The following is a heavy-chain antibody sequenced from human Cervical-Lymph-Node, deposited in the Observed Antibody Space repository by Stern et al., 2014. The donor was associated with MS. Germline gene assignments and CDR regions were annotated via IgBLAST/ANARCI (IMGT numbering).Heavy chain of an antibody. CDR1: GGSISIAEYY. V-gene: IGHV4-30-4*01. CDR3: SRDADGYSLVFGY. D-gene: IGHD5-24*01. J-gene: IGHJ4*02. Sequence: QVQLQESGPGLVKPSQTLSLTCAVTGGSISIAEYYWSWIRQSPGKGLEWIGYIHNSGTTYYNPFLKSRVTISVDTSKNQFSLKLTSVTAADTAVYYCSRDADGYSLVFGYWGRGTLVTVSS. CDR2: IHNSGTT.